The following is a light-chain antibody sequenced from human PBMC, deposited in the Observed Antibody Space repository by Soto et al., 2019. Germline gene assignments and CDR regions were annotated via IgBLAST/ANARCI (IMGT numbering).Light chain of an antibody. V-gene: IGKV3-11*01. Sequence: EIVLTQSPATLSLSPGERVTLSCRASQSFSSYLAWYQQKPGQAPRLLIYDASKRATGIPARFSGRGSGTEFTLPISSLEPEDFAVYYCQQRSNWPPVITFGQGTRLEIK. J-gene: IGKJ5*01. CDR1: QSFSSY. CDR3: QQRSNWPPVIT. CDR2: DAS.